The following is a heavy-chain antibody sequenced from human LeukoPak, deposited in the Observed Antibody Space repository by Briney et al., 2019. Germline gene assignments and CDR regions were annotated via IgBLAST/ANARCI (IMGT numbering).Heavy chain of an antibody. J-gene: IGHJ4*02. CDR2: IYYRGGT. V-gene: IGHV4-31*03. Sequence: SETLSLTCTVSGGSISSDNYYWSWIRQHPGKGLEWIGYIYYRGGTYHNPSLQSRVTISVDTSKNQFSLKLSSVTAADTAVYYCASGVNWSRHFDYWGQGTLVTVSS. CDR3: ASGVNWSRHFDY. CDR1: GGSISSDNYY. D-gene: IGHD1-1*01.